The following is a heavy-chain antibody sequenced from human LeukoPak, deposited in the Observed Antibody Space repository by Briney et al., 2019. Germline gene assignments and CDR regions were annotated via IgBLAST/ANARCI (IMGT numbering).Heavy chain of an antibody. CDR2: IWYGGSNK. CDR1: GFTFSSYG. J-gene: IGHJ4*02. D-gene: IGHD6-19*01. Sequence: QTGGSLRLSCAASGFTFSSYGMHWVRQAPGKGLEWVAVIWYGGSNKYYADSVKGRFTISRDNAKNPLYLQMSSLRAEDTALYYCAKDSGSRGRIAVAFDYWGQGTLVTVSS. V-gene: IGHV3-33*03. CDR3: AKDSGSRGRIAVAFDY.